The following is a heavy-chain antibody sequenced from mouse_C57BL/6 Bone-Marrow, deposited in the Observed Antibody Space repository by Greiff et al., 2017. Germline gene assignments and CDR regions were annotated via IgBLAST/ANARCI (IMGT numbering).Heavy chain of an antibody. CDR3: ARGDGYCDV. D-gene: IGHD2-3*01. Sequence: EVQLQQSGPVLVKPGASVKLSCKASGYTFTDYCMNWVKQSHGQGLEWIGDINPCNGGTNYNQKFKSKATLTVDKSSSTAYMELSSLTSEDSAVYYCARGDGYCDVGDTGTTVTVTS. J-gene: IGHJ1*03. CDR2: INPCNGGT. V-gene: IGHV1-19*01. CDR1: GYTFTDYC.